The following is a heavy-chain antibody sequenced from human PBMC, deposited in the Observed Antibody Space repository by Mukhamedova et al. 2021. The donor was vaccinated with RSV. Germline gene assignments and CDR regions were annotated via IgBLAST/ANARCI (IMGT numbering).Heavy chain of an antibody. CDR3: ARGVLYGDYIPGGMDV. D-gene: IGHD4-17*01. J-gene: IGHJ6*02. V-gene: IGHV5-51*01. CDR2: IHPGNSDT. Sequence: EYMGIIHPGNSDTRYSPSFQGQVTISAVKSINTAYLQWSGLKASDSAIYYCARGVLYGDYIPGGMDVWGQGTTVTVSS.